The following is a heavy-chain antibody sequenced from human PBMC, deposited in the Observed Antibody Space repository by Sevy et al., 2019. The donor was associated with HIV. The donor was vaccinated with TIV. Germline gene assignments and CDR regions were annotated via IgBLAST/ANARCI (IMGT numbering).Heavy chain of an antibody. V-gene: IGHV3-23*01. CDR2: LSFGCGEI. J-gene: IGHJ4*02. CDR3: AREGCTKPHDY. CDR1: GFTFSKYS. Sequence: GESLKISCAASGFTFSKYSMSWVRQPPGKGLEWVSTLSFGCGEINHADSVKGRFTISRNNSKNSLYLQMNKLRAEDTAVYYCAREGCTKPHDYWGQGTLVTVSS. D-gene: IGHD2-8*01.